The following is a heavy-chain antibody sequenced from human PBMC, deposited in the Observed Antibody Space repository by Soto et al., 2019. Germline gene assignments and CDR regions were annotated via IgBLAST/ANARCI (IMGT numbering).Heavy chain of an antibody. D-gene: IGHD2-21*01. V-gene: IGHV4-34*01. CDR3: ARSPPTSLLALWWFDP. CDR1: GGSFSGYY. J-gene: IGHJ5*02. Sequence: PSETLSLTCAVYGGSFSGYYWSWIRQPPGKGLEWIGEINHSGSTNYNPSLKSRVTISVDTSKNQFSLKLSSVTAADTAVYYCARSPPTSLLALWWFDPWGQATLVTVSS. CDR2: INHSGST.